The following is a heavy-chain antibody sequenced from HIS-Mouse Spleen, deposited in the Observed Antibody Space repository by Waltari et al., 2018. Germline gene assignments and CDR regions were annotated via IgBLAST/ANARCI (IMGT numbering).Heavy chain of an antibody. D-gene: IGHD3-10*01. J-gene: IGHJ3*02. V-gene: IGHV2-5*01. CDR2: IYWNDDK. CDR1: GFSLSTSGVG. Sequence: QITLKESGPTLVKPTQTLTPTCTFSGFSLSTSGVGVGWIRQPPGKALEWLALIYWNDDKRYSPSLKSRLTITKDTSKNQVVLTMTNMDPVDTATYYCAHITGIGAFDIWGQGTMVTVSS. CDR3: AHITGIGAFDI.